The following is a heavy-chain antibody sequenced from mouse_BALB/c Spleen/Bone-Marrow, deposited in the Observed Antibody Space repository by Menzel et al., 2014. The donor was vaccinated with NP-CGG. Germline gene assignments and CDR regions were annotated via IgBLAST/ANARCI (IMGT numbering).Heavy chain of an antibody. Sequence: EVMLVESGGGLVQPGGSRKLSCAASGFTFSSFGMHWVRQAPEKGLEWVAYISSGSSTIYYADTVKGRFTISRDNPKNTLFLQMTSIRSEDTAMYYCTRKGALITHYYAMDYWGQGTSVPVSS. D-gene: IGHD2-4*01. J-gene: IGHJ4*01. CDR2: ISSGSSTI. CDR1: GFTFSSFG. CDR3: TRKGALITHYYAMDY. V-gene: IGHV5-17*02.